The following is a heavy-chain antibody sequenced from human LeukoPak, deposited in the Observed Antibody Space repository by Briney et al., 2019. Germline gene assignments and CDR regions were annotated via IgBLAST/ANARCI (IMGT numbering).Heavy chain of an antibody. Sequence: GGSLRLSCAASGFTFSSYAMSWVRQAPGKGLEWVSAISGSGGSTYYADSVKGRFTISRDNAKNSLYLQMNSLRAEDTAVYYCARVPQLRWQRDYYYYMDVWGKGTTVTVSS. CDR2: ISGSGGST. CDR1: GFTFSSYA. CDR3: ARVPQLRWQRDYYYYMDV. V-gene: IGHV3-23*01. D-gene: IGHD4-23*01. J-gene: IGHJ6*03.